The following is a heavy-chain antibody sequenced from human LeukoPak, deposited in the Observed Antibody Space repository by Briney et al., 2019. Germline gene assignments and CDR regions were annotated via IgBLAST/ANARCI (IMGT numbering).Heavy chain of an antibody. D-gene: IGHD6-13*01. CDR2: INPNSGGT. J-gene: IGHJ5*02. V-gene: IGHV1-2*02. CDR1: GYTFTGYY. CDR3: ARRIVYSSSWSIYNWFDP. Sequence: GASVKVSCKASGYTFTGYYMHWVRQAPGQGLEWMGWINPNSGGTNYAQKFQGRVTMTRDTSISTAYMELSRLRSDDTAVYYCARRIVYSSSWSIYNWFDPWGQGTLVTVSS.